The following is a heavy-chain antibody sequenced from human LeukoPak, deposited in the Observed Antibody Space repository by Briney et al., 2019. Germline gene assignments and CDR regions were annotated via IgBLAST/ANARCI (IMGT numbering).Heavy chain of an antibody. J-gene: IGHJ4*02. CDR1: GFIFSTYS. Sequence: HPGGSLRLSCAASGFIFSTYSMNWVRQAPGKGLEWVSYIRTGSDTIYYADSVKGRFTISRDNAKNSLYLQMNSLRDEDTAVYYCAADRVWAFEHWGQGALVAVSS. CDR3: AADRVWAFEH. CDR2: IRTGSDTI. V-gene: IGHV3-48*02. D-gene: IGHD5/OR15-5a*01.